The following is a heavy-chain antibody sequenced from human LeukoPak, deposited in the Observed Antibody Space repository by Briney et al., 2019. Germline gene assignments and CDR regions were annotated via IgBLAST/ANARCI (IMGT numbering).Heavy chain of an antibody. J-gene: IGHJ3*02. Sequence: SETLSLTCAVYGGSFSGYYWSWIRQPPGKGLEWIGEINHSGSTNYNPSLQSRVIISGDMSKNQFSLNLTSVTAADTAVYFCARLGVYNRSPRAFDIWGHGTMVTVSS. CDR3: ARLGVYNRSPRAFDI. CDR1: GGSFSGYY. CDR2: INHSGST. D-gene: IGHD1-14*01. V-gene: IGHV4-34*01.